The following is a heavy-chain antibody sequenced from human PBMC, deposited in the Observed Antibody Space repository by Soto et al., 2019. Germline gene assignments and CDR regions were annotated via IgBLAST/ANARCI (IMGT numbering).Heavy chain of an antibody. Sequence: ASVKVSCKASGYTFTSYAMHWVRQAPGQRLEWMGWINAGNGNTKYSQKSQGRVTITRDTSASTAYMELSSLRSEDTAVYYCARDLYDFWSGYYTGIAYWGQGTLVT. CDR3: ARDLYDFWSGYYTGIAY. J-gene: IGHJ4*02. D-gene: IGHD3-3*01. CDR1: GYTFTSYA. V-gene: IGHV1-3*01. CDR2: INAGNGNT.